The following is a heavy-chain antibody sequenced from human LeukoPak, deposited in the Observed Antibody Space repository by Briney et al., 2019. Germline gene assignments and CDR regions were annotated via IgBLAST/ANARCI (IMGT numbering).Heavy chain of an antibody. J-gene: IGHJ6*03. CDR3: ARAGYGGHYYYYYYMDV. Sequence: GGSLRLSCAASGFTFSSYSMNWVRQAPGKGLEWVSSISSSSSYIYYADSVKGRFAISRDNAKNSLYLQMNSLRAEDTAVYYCARAGYGGHYYYYYYMDVWGKGTTVTVSS. V-gene: IGHV3-21*01. CDR1: GFTFSSYS. D-gene: IGHD4-23*01. CDR2: ISSSSSYI.